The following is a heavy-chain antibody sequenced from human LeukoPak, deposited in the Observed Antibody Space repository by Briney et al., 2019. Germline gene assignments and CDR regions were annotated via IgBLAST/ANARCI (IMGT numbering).Heavy chain of an antibody. CDR1: GFTFSRYS. CDR2: ISGSGVYT. V-gene: IGHV3-23*01. D-gene: IGHD5-24*01. CDR3: AKAVDLATISVDI. Sequence: GGSLRLSCAASGFTFSRYSMNWVRQAPGKGLEWVSGISGSGVYTYYADSVKGRFTISRDNSKNTLYLVMNSLRVDDTAVYYCAKAVDLATISVDIWGQGTMVTVSS. J-gene: IGHJ3*02.